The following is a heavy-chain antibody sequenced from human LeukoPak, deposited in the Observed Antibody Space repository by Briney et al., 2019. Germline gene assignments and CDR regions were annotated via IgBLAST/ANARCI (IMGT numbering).Heavy chain of an antibody. CDR3: ARHGYYYYYMDV. V-gene: IGHV4-59*08. CDR2: IYYSGST. J-gene: IGHJ6*03. Sequence: SETLSLTRTVSGGSISSYYWSWIRQPPGKGLEWIGYIYYSGSTNYNPSLKSRVTISVDTSKNQFSLKLSSVTAADTAVYYCARHGYYYYYMDVWGKGTTVTVSS. CDR1: GGSISSYY.